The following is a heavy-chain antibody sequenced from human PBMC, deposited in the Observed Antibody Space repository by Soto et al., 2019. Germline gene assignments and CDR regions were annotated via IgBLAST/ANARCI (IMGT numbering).Heavy chain of an antibody. Sequence: SETLSLTCTVSGGSISSYYWSWIRQPPGKGLEWIGYIYYSGSTNYNPSLKSRVTISVDTSKNQFSLKLSSVTAADTAVYYCARDDSTAYFDYWGQGTLVTVSS. CDR3: ARDDSTAYFDY. CDR1: GGSISSYY. CDR2: IYYSGST. D-gene: IGHD3-22*01. J-gene: IGHJ4*02. V-gene: IGHV4-59*01.